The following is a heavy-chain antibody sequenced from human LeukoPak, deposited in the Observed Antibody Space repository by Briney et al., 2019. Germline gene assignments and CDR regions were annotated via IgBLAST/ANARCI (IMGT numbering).Heavy chain of an antibody. J-gene: IGHJ4*02. Sequence: PGRSLRLSCAASGFTFSSYAMHWVRQAPGKGLEWVAVISCDGSNKYYADSVKGRFTISRDNSKNTLYLQMNSLRAEDTAVYYCARESTYYESSGQVPFDYWGQGTLVTVSS. CDR3: ARESTYYESSGQVPFDY. V-gene: IGHV3-30-3*01. CDR1: GFTFSSYA. D-gene: IGHD3-22*01. CDR2: ISCDGSNK.